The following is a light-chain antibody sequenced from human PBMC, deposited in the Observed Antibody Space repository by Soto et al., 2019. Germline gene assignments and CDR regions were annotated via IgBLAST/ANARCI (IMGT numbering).Light chain of an antibody. Sequence: EIVMTQSPATLSVSPGERATLPCRASQSVSRHLAWYPPKPGQAHRLLNYDTSTRANGIPARFSGSGSGTEFTLTISSLQSEDFAVYYCQQYGTPRSVTFGQGTRLEIK. CDR1: QSVSRH. J-gene: IGKJ5*01. CDR2: DTS. V-gene: IGKV3-15*01. CDR3: QQYGTPRSVT.